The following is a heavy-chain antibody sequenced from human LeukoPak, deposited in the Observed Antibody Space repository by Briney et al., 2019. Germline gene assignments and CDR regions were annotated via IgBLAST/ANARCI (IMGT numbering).Heavy chain of an antibody. CDR1: GLTLRNYG. V-gene: IGHV3-23*01. CDR3: AKRGVVIRVILVGFHKEAYYFDS. Sequence: GGSLRLSCAVSGLTLRNYGMSWARQAPGKGLEWVAGISDSGGRTNYADSVKGRFTISRDNPKNTLYLQMNSLRAEVTAVYFCAKRGVVIRVILVGFHKEAYYFDSWGQGALVTVSS. J-gene: IGHJ4*02. CDR2: ISDSGGRT. D-gene: IGHD3-22*01.